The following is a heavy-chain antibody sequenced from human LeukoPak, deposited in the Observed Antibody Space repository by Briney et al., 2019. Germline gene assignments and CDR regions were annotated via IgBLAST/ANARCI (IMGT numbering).Heavy chain of an antibody. J-gene: IGHJ3*02. D-gene: IGHD4-17*01. Sequence: GGSLRLSCAASGFTFSSYGMHWVRQAPGKGLEWVAFIRSDGSNKYYADSVKGRFTISRDNSKNTLYLQMNSLRVEDTAVYYCAKYRNPDDYGDYVSFSPHAFDIWGQGTMVTVSS. CDR2: IRSDGSNK. V-gene: IGHV3-30*02. CDR1: GFTFSSYG. CDR3: AKYRNPDDYGDYVSFSPHAFDI.